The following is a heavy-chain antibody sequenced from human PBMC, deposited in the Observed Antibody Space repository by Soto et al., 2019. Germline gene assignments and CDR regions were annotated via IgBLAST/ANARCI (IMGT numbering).Heavy chain of an antibody. V-gene: IGHV1-2*02. CDR3: ATMSIAALLDF. CDR1: GYTFSDYY. Sequence: ASVKVSCKASGYTFSDYYIHWVRQAPGQGLEWMGWINPNSGGTKYAPKFQGGVTMTRDTSITTAYMELSRLRSGDTAVYYCATMSIAALLDFWGQGTLVTVSS. J-gene: IGHJ4*02. CDR2: INPNSGGT. D-gene: IGHD6-6*01.